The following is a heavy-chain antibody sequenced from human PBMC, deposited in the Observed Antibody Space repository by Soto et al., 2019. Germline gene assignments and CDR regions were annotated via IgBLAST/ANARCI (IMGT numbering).Heavy chain of an antibody. V-gene: IGHV4-61*01. D-gene: IGHD2-2*01. J-gene: IGHJ6*02. Sequence: QVQLQESGPGLVKPSETLSLTCTVSGGSVSSGSYYWSWIRQPPGKGLEWIGYIYYRGSTNYNPSLKSRVTISVDTSKNQFSLKLSSVTAADTAVYYCARDLRSNGMDVWGQGTTVTVSS. CDR2: IYYRGST. CDR3: ARDLRSNGMDV. CDR1: GGSVSSGSYY.